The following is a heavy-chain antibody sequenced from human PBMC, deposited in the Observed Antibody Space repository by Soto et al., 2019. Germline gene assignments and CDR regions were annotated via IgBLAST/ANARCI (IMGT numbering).Heavy chain of an antibody. V-gene: IGHV1-69*02. D-gene: IGHD3-9*01. J-gene: IGHJ4*02. Sequence: SVKVSCKASGGTFSSYTISWVRQAPGQGLEWMGRIIPILGIANYAQKFQGRVTITADKSTSTAYMELSSLRSEDTAVYYCARGAVLRYFDWSPGYFDYWGQGTLVTVSS. CDR3: ARGAVLRYFDWSPGYFDY. CDR2: IIPILGIA. CDR1: GGTFSSYT.